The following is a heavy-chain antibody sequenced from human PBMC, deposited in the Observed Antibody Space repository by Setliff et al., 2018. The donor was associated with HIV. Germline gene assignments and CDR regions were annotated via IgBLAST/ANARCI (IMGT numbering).Heavy chain of an antibody. CDR3: ARIFGDQGYYYGMDV. V-gene: IGHV4-59*01. Sequence: SETLSLTFTVSGGSISSYYWSWIRQPPGKGLEWIGYIYYSGSTNYNPSLKSRVTISVDTSKNQFSLKLSSVIAADTAVYYCARIFGDQGYYYGMDVWGQGTTVTVSS. CDR1: GGSISSYY. CDR2: IYYSGST. D-gene: IGHD3-3*01. J-gene: IGHJ6*02.